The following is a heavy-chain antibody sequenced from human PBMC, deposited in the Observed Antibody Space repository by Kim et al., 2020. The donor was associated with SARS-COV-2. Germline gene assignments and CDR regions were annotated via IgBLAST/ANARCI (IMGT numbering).Heavy chain of an antibody. CDR3: ARGAYYFDASGYPSTADY. D-gene: IGHD3-22*01. V-gene: IGHV4-34*01. Sequence: LKSRVTVSDDTSKNQFSLKLTSVTAADTAVYYCARGAYYFDASGYPSTADYWGQGTLVTVSS. J-gene: IGHJ4*02.